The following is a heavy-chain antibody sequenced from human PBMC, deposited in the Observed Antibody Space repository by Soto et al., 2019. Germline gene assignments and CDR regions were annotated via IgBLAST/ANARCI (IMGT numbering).Heavy chain of an antibody. V-gene: IGHV3-30*18. D-gene: IGHD2-15*01. CDR2: LSSDGGDK. CDR3: VKGSDVARQELDR. J-gene: IGHJ5*02. CDR1: GFTFSNFG. Sequence: QVQLVESGGGVVQPGRSPRLSCAASGFTFSNFGMHWVRQAPGKGLEWVAALSSDGGDKYYSHSVKDRFTVSRDNSRNTLFLQMNSLRVEDTGVYYGVKGSDVARQELDRWGQGILVTVSS.